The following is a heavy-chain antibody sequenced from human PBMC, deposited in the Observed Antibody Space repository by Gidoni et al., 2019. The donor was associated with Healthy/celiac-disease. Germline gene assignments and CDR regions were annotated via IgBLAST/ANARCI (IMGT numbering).Heavy chain of an antibody. J-gene: IGHJ2*01. V-gene: IGHV3-23*01. CDR1: GFTCSSSA. CDR2: ISGSGGST. Sequence: EVQLLASGGGLVQPGGSLRLSGDAYGFTCSSSAMSWVRQAPGKGLEVVSAISGSGGSTYYADSVKGRFTISRDNSKNTLYLQMTSLRAEDTAVYYCAKDLGYFDLLGRGTLVTVSS. CDR3: AKDLGYFDL.